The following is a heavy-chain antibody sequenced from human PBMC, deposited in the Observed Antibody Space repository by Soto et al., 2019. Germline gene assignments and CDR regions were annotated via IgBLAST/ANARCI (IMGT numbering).Heavy chain of an antibody. J-gene: IGHJ5*02. D-gene: IGHD1-26*01. V-gene: IGHV4-4*07. CDR3: ARGIYSKVGATIWFDP. CDR1: GGSINSYY. Sequence: EPLSLTCTVSGGSINSYYWSWIRQPAGKGLEWIGRIYTSGSTNYNPSLKSRVTMSVDTSKNRFSLKLSSVTTADTAVYYCARGIYSKVGATIWFDPWGQGTLVTVSS. CDR2: IYTSGST.